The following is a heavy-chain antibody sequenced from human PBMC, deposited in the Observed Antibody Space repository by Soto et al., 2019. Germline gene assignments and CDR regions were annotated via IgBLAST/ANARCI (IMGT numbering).Heavy chain of an antibody. Sequence: SETLSLTCAVYGGYFSGYYCSWIRQPPGKGLEWIGEINHSGSTNYNPSLKSRVTISVDTSKNQFSLKLSSVTAADTAVYYCARVGLVLRYFDWLLHYYGMDVWGQGTTVTVSS. J-gene: IGHJ6*02. D-gene: IGHD3-9*01. V-gene: IGHV4-34*01. CDR2: INHSGST. CDR1: GGYFSGYY. CDR3: ARVGLVLRYFDWLLHYYGMDV.